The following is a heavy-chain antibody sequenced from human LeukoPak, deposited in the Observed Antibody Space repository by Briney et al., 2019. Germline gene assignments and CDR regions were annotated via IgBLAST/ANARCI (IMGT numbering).Heavy chain of an antibody. J-gene: IGHJ4*02. CDR1: GYSFTTYW. CDR2: IYPGDSDT. Sequence: GESLKISCQGSGYSFTTYWIGWVRQMPGKGLEWMGIIYPGDSDTRYSPSFQGQVTTSADKSISTAYLQWISLKASDTAMYYCARGGFTIAAPFDYWGQGTLVTVSS. CDR3: ARGGFTIAAPFDY. V-gene: IGHV5-51*01. D-gene: IGHD6-6*01.